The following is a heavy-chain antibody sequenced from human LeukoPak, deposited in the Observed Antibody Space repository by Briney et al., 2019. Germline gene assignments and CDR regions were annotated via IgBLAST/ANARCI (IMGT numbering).Heavy chain of an antibody. CDR1: GGSISSYY. J-gene: IGHJ6*02. CDR2: IYTSGST. Sequence: SQTLSLTRTVSGGSISSYYCSWIRQPAGKGLEWIGRIYTSGSTNYNPSLKSRVTMSVDTSKNQFSLKLSSVTAADTAVYYCAREEGDYGMDVWGQGTTVTVSS. CDR3: AREEGDYGMDV. V-gene: IGHV4-4*07. D-gene: IGHD3-16*01.